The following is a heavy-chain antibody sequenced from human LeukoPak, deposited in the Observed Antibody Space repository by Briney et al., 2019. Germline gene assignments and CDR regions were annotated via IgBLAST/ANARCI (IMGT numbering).Heavy chain of an antibody. V-gene: IGHV4-39*01. J-gene: IGHJ4*02. Sequence: PSETLSLTCTVSGGSISSSSYYWGWIRQPPGKGLEWIGSIYYSGSTYYNPSLESRVTISVDTSKNQFSLKLSSVTAADTAVYYCARFLYYGDYDYWGQGTLVTVSS. CDR2: IYYSGST. CDR3: ARFLYYGDYDY. D-gene: IGHD4-17*01. CDR1: GGSISSSSYY.